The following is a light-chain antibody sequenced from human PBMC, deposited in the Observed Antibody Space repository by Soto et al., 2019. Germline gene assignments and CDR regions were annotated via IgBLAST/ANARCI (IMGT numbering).Light chain of an antibody. CDR1: QDITNY. Sequence: DVQMTQSPSSLSASVGDRLTITCQASQDITNYLNWYQQKPGKAPKLLIYAASNLETGVPSRFSGSGSGTDFTFTISSLQPEDVATYYCQQYANLPPTVGGGTKVETK. CDR3: QQYANLPPT. CDR2: AAS. V-gene: IGKV1-33*01. J-gene: IGKJ4*01.